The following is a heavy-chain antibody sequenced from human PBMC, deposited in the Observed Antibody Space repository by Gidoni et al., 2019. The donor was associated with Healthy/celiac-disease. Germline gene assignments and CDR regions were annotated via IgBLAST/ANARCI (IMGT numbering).Heavy chain of an antibody. CDR3: ARFSSSDYDFWSGYPEAPFDP. CDR2: SYYSGST. D-gene: IGHD3-3*01. V-gene: IGHV4-39*07. CDR1: GGSISSSSYY. J-gene: IGHJ5*02. Sequence: QLQLQESGPGLVKPSETLSLTCTVSGGSISSSSYYWGWIRTPPGKGLEGIGSSYYSGSTYYNPSLKSRVTISVDTSKNQFSLKLSSVTAADTAVYYCARFSSSDYDFWSGYPEAPFDPWGQGTLVTVSS.